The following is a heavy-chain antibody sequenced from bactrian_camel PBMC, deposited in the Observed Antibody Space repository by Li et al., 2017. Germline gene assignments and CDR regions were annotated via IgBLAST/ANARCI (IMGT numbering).Heavy chain of an antibody. V-gene: IGHV3S9*01. CDR1: GWSGSVNGVTY. Sequence: HVQLVESGGVSVSSGGALRLSCVMSGWSGSVNGVTYMGWFRQLTGKGREGVAQIPIDDGPTAYSESVKGRFTISHGDDKNTVYLQMNSLKSEDTALYYCVTSPTQFPITTRPMTSKGTQVTVSS. CDR2: IPIDDGPT. J-gene: IGHJ4*01. D-gene: IGHD4*01.